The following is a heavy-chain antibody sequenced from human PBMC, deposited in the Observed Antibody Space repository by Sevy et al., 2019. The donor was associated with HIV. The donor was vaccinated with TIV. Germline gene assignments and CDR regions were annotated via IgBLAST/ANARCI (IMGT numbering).Heavy chain of an antibody. CDR1: GVSVTSDTYY. Sequence: SETLSLTCAVSGVSVTSDTYYWSWIRQPPGKGLKWIGYVYHTGSTNYSPSFKSRVTISIDTSKNQFSLRLFSVAAADTAMYHCAREPYFFDKSGYFWDYWGQGILVTVSS. CDR3: AREPYFFDKSGYFWDY. V-gene: IGHV4-61*01. J-gene: IGHJ4*02. CDR2: VYHTGST. D-gene: IGHD3-22*01.